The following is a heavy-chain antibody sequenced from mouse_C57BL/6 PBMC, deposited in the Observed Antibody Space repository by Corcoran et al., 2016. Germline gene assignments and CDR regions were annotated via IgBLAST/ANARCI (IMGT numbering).Heavy chain of an antibody. D-gene: IGHD2-4*01. Sequence: EVQLQQSGPELVKPGASVKISCKASGYTFTDYYMNWVKQSHGKSLEWIGDINPNNGGTSYNQKFKGKATLTVDKSSSTAYMELRSLTSEDSAVYYCARAIYYDYFFDYWGQGTTLTVSS. CDR2: INPNNGGT. CDR3: ARAIYYDYFFDY. V-gene: IGHV1-26*01. J-gene: IGHJ2*01. CDR1: GYTFTDYY.